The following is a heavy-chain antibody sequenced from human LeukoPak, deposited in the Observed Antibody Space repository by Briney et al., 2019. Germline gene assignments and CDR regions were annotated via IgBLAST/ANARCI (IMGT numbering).Heavy chain of an antibody. CDR2: INPNSGGT. D-gene: IGHD4-17*01. J-gene: IGHJ5*02. CDR1: GYTFTGYH. Sequence: ASVTVSCKASGYTFTGYHLHWVRQAPGQGLEWMGWINPNSGGTNYAQKFQGRVTMTRDTSLTTAYMELSRVRSDDTAVYYCARVGSTSVTDHTWFDPWGQGSLVTVPS. V-gene: IGHV1-2*02. CDR3: ARVGSTSVTDHTWFDP.